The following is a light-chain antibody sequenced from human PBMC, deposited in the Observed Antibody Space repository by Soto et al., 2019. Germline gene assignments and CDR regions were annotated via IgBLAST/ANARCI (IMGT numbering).Light chain of an antibody. J-gene: IGLJ1*01. Sequence: QSGLTQPPSASGSPGLSVTISCTGTSSDVGGYIFVSWYQQHPGKVPKLIIYDVNKRPSGVPDRFSGSKYGTPASLTVSGLQAEDEGDYYCVSFAGATAVSGTGPKAPVL. CDR3: VSFAGATAV. CDR2: DVN. CDR1: SSDVGGYIF. V-gene: IGLV2-8*01.